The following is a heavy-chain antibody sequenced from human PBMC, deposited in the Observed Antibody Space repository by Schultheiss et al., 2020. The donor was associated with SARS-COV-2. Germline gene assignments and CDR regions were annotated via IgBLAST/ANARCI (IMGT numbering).Heavy chain of an antibody. CDR2: INHSGST. CDR1: GGSVSSGSYY. Sequence: SQTLSLTCTVSGGSVSSGSYYWSWIRQPPGKGLEWIGEINHSGSTNYNPSLKSRVTISVDTSKNQFSLKLSSVTAADTAVYYCAASDWAGYYYYGMDVWGQGTTVTVSS. CDR3: AASDWAGYYYYGMDV. D-gene: IGHD3-9*01. V-gene: IGHV4-61*01. J-gene: IGHJ6*02.